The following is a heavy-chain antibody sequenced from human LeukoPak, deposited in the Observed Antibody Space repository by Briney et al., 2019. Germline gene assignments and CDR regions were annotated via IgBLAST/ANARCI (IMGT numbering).Heavy chain of an antibody. J-gene: IGHJ3*02. CDR3: ARSSGSYLGYAFDI. V-gene: IGHV3-13*01. D-gene: IGHD1-26*01. Sequence: GGSLRLSCAASGFTFSSYDMHWVRQATGKGLEWVSAIGTAGDAYYPGSVKGRFTISRENAKNSLYLQMNSLRAGDTAVYYCARSSGSYLGYAFDIWGQGTMVTVSS. CDR2: IGTAGDA. CDR1: GFTFSSYD.